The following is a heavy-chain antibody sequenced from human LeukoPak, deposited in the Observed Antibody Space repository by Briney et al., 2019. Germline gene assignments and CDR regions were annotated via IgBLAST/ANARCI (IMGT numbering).Heavy chain of an antibody. J-gene: IGHJ1*01. CDR2: FHSSGST. Sequence: SQTLSLTCNVSGGSISRGSYYWSWIRQPAGKGLEWIGRFHSSGSTDYNPSLKSRVTISVDTSKNQFSLKVTSVTAANTAVYYCARGGDYDSSGYYPAEHFQYWGQGTLVTVSS. CDR3: ARGGDYDSSGYYPAEHFQY. CDR1: GGSISRGSYY. V-gene: IGHV4-61*02. D-gene: IGHD3-22*01.